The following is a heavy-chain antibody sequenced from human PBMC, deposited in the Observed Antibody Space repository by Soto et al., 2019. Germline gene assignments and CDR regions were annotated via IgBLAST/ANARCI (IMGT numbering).Heavy chain of an antibody. D-gene: IGHD6-6*01. CDR3: ARDRPLAACPFYFDY. CDR2: ISSSSSTI. Sequence: GGSLRLSCAASGFTFSSYSMNWVRQAPGKGLEWVSYISSSSSTIYYADSVKGRFTISRDNAKNSLYLQMNSLRDEDTAVYYCARDRPLAACPFYFDYWGQGTLVTVSS. V-gene: IGHV3-48*02. CDR1: GFTFSSYS. J-gene: IGHJ4*02.